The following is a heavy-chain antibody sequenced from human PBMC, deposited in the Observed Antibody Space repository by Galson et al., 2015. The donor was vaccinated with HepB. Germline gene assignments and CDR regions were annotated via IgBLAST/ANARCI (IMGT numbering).Heavy chain of an antibody. CDR2: IYYSGST. Sequence: TLSLTCAVSGGSISSGGYSWSWIRQPPGKGLEWIGYIYYSGSTYYNPSLKSRVTISVDTSKNQFSLKLSSVTAADTAVYYCARDIPPRYYYGMDVWGQGTTVTVSS. J-gene: IGHJ6*02. V-gene: IGHV4-30-4*07. CDR1: GGSISSGGYS. D-gene: IGHD2-2*02. CDR3: ARDIPPRYYYGMDV.